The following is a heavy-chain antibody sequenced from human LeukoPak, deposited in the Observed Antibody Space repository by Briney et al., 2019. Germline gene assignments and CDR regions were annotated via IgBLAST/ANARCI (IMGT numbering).Heavy chain of an antibody. CDR2: MRYDGSNK. D-gene: IGHD1/OR15-1a*01. Sequence: PGGSLRLSCAASGFTFSSYCMHWVRQAPGKGLEWVALMRYDGSNKYYADSVKDRFTISRDNSKNTLFLQMNSLRAEDTAVYYCAKDRTYQQKSYYYYGVDVWGQGTTVTVSS. CDR3: AKDRTYQQKSYYYYGVDV. V-gene: IGHV3-30*02. CDR1: GFTFSSYC. J-gene: IGHJ6*02.